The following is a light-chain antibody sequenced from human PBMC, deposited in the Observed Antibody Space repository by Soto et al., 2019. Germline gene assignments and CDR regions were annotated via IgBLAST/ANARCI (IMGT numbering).Light chain of an antibody. CDR3: QQRSNWLFT. J-gene: IGKJ3*01. V-gene: IGKV3-11*01. CDR2: DAS. CDR1: QSVSSY. Sequence: EIVLTQSPATLSLSPGERATLSCRASQSVSSYLAWYQQKPGQAPRLLIDDASNRATGIPTRFSGRESGTDFNLTISSLAPEEFAVYYCQQRSNWLFTFGPGTKVDIK.